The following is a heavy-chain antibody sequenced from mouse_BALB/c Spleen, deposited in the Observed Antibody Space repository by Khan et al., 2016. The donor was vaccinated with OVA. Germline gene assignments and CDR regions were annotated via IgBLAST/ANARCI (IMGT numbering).Heavy chain of an antibody. J-gene: IGHJ4*01. CDR3: ASSNYYGRGLYASDY. CDR1: GYTFTSYW. D-gene: IGHD1-1*01. CDR2: IGPGSGSA. V-gene: IGHV1S41*01. Sequence: DLVEPGASVKLSCKASGYTFTSYWINWIKERPGQGLEWIGQIGPGSGSAYYNEFFKGQATLTVDTSSSTVYIQLSSLSSEDSADYFCASSNYYGRGLYASDYWGQGTSVTVSS.